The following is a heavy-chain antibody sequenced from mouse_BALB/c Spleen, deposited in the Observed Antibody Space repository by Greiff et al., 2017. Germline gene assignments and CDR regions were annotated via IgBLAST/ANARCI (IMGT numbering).Heavy chain of an antibody. D-gene: IGHD4-1*01. CDR1: GYTFTSYT. V-gene: IGHV1-4*01. CDR3: ARRRNPNLYALDY. J-gene: IGHJ4*01. Sequence: VQLKESGAELARPGASVKMSCKASGYTFTSYTMHWVKQRPGQGLEWIGYINPSSGYTNYNQKFKDKATLTADKSSSTAYMQLSSLTSEDSAVYYCARRRNPNLYALDYWGQGTSVTVSS. CDR2: INPSSGYT.